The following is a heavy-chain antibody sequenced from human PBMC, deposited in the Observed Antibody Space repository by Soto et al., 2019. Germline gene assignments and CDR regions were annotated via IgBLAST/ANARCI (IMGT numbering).Heavy chain of an antibody. CDR3: AGGERSRPIRSYYYYYGMDV. J-gene: IGHJ6*02. Sequence: ASVKVSCKASGYTFTSYAMHWVRQAPGQRLEWMGWINAGNGNTKYSQKFQGRVTITRDTSASTAYMELSSLRSEDTAVYYCAGGERSRPIRSYYYYYGMDVWGQGTKVTVSS. D-gene: IGHD2-21*01. V-gene: IGHV1-3*01. CDR1: GYTFTSYA. CDR2: INAGNGNT.